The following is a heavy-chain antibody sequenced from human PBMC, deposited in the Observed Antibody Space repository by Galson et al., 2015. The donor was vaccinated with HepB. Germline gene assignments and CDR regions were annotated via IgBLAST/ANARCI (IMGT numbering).Heavy chain of an antibody. CDR3: VREVRNGWYYFDY. J-gene: IGHJ4*02. V-gene: IGHV3-33*01. CDR1: EFTFSDYG. Sequence: SLRLSCAASEFTFSDYGMHWVRQAPGKGLEWVALIWKDGTNKYYADSVKGRFTISRDNSENTLYLQMNSLRAEGSAVYYCVREVRNGWYYFDYWGPGAQVTVSS. CDR2: IWKDGTNK. D-gene: IGHD6-19*01.